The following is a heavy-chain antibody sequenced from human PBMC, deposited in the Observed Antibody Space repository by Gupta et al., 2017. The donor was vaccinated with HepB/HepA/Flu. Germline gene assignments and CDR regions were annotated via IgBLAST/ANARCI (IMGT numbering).Heavy chain of an antibody. Sequence: GYIYYSGSTNYNPSLKSRVTISVDTSKNQFSLKLSSVTAADTAVYYCARGLRRRSFDYWGQGTLVTVSS. D-gene: IGHD3-16*01. V-gene: IGHV4-59*09. CDR3: ARGLRRRSFDY. CDR2: IYYSGST. J-gene: IGHJ4*02.